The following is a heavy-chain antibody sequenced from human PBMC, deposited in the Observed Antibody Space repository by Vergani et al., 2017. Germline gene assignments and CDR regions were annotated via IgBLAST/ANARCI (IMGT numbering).Heavy chain of an antibody. CDR3: ARDPGGSGYIGGMDV. CDR2: INPNSGGT. J-gene: IGHJ6*02. V-gene: IGHV1-2*02. CDR1: GYTFTGYY. D-gene: IGHD3-3*01. Sequence: QVQLVQSGAEVKKPGASVKVSCKASGYTFTGYYMHWVRQAPGQGLEWMGWINPNSGGTNYAQNFQGRVTMTRETSISTAYMELSRLRSDDTAVYYCARDPGGSGYIGGMDVWGQGTTVTVSS.